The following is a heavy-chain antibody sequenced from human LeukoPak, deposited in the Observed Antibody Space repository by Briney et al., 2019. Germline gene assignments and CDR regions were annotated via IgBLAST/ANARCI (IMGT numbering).Heavy chain of an antibody. CDR2: TYYRSKWYH. CDR1: GDGVSSNTAA. CDR3: IRDREHGLNLDY. V-gene: IGHV6-1*01. Sequence: SQTLSLTCVITGDGVSSNTAAWNWIRQSPLRGLEWLGRTYYRSKWYHDYAVSVKSRITINADTSKNQFSLQLNSVTPEDTAVYYCIRDREHGLNLDYWGRGTLVTVSS. D-gene: IGHD1/OR15-1a*01. J-gene: IGHJ4*02.